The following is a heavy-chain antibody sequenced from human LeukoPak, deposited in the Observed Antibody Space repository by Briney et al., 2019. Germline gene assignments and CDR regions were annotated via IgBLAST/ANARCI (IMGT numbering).Heavy chain of an antibody. CDR1: GFTFTAYL. J-gene: IGHJ4*02. CDR2: MSSDGNAM. D-gene: IGHD3-22*01. Sequence: GGSLRLSCAASGFTFTAYLIHWVRQAPGKGLEWVAVMSSDGNAMFYADSVKGRFTISRDNFKNTLYLQMNSLRAEDTAVYYCVRESEYYFDHSASFDYWGQGTLVTVSS. V-gene: IGHV3-30-3*01. CDR3: VRESEYYFDHSASFDY.